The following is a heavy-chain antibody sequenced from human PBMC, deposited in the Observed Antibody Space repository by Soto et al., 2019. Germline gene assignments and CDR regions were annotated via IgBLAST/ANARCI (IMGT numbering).Heavy chain of an antibody. CDR1: GFTFSSYS. CDR2: ISSSSSYI. D-gene: IGHD3-9*01. J-gene: IGHJ6*02. Sequence: GGSLRLSCAASGFTFSSYSMNWVRQAPGKGLEWVSSISSSSSYIYYADSVKGRFTISRDNAKNSLYLQMNSLRAEDTAVYYCARVHYDILTGYYYYYYYYGMDVWGQGTTVTVSS. V-gene: IGHV3-21*01. CDR3: ARVHYDILTGYYYYYYYYGMDV.